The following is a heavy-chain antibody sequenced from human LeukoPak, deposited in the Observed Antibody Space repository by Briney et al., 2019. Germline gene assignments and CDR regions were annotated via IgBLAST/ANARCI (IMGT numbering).Heavy chain of an antibody. D-gene: IGHD2-2*01. CDR3: AREYCSSTSCYAGWFDP. V-gene: IGHV1-18*01. J-gene: IGHJ5*02. CDR1: GYTLTSYG. Sequence: ASVKVSCKASGYTLTSYGISWVRQAPGQGLEWMGWISAYNGNTNYAQKLQGRVTMTTDTSTSTAYMELRSLRSDDTAVYYCAREYCSSTSCYAGWFDPWGQGTLVTVSS. CDR2: ISAYNGNT.